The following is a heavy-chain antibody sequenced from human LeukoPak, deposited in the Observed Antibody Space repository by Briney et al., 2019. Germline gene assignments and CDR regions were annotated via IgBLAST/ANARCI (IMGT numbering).Heavy chain of an antibody. V-gene: IGHV3-9*01. D-gene: IGHD3-9*01. CDR2: ISWNSGSI. Sequence: GGSLRLSCAASGFTFDDYGMSWVRQAPGKGLEWVSGISWNSGSIGYADSVKGRFTISRDNAKNSLYLQMNSLRAEDTALYYCAKEARDILTDDAFDIWGQGTMVTVSS. CDR3: AKEARDILTDDAFDI. CDR1: GFTFDDYG. J-gene: IGHJ3*02.